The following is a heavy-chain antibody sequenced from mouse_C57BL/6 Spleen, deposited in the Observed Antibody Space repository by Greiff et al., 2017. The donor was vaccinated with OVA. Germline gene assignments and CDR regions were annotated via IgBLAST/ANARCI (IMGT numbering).Heavy chain of an antibody. V-gene: IGHV7-1*01. Sequence: EVMLVESGGGLVQSGRSLRLSCATSGFTFSDFYMEWVRQAPGKGLEWIAASRNKANDYTTEYSASVKGRFIVSRDTSQSILYLQMNALRAEDTAIYYCARDASAAQALYAMDYWGQGTSVTVSS. CDR3: ARDASAAQALYAMDY. D-gene: IGHD3-2*02. CDR1: GFTFSDFY. J-gene: IGHJ4*01. CDR2: SRNKANDYTT.